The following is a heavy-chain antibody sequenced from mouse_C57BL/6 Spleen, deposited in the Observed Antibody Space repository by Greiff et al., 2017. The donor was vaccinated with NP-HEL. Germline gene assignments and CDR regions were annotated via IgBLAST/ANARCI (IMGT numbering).Heavy chain of an antibody. D-gene: IGHD2-1*01. Sequence: EVKVEESGEGLVKPGGSLKLSCAASGFTFSSYAMSWVRQTPEKRLEWVAYISSGGDYIYYADTVKGRFTISRDNARNTLYLQMSSLKSEDTAMYYCTREIYYGNSDYFDYWGQGTTLTVSS. J-gene: IGHJ2*01. CDR1: GFTFSSYA. CDR2: ISSGGDYI. V-gene: IGHV5-9-1*02. CDR3: TREIYYGNSDYFDY.